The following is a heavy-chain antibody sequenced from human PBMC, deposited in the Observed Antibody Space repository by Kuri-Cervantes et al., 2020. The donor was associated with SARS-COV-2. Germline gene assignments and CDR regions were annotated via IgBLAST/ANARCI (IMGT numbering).Heavy chain of an antibody. CDR1: GGSFSGYY. J-gene: IGHJ4*02. CDR2: INHSGST. V-gene: IGHV4-34*01. CDR3: ARVKSVVTPDIDY. D-gene: IGHD4-23*01. Sequence: GSLRLSCAVYGGSFSGYYWSWICQPPGKGLEWIGEINHSGSTNYNPSLKSRVTISVDTSKNQFSLKLSSVTAADTAVYYCARVKSVVTPDIDYWGQGTLVTVSS.